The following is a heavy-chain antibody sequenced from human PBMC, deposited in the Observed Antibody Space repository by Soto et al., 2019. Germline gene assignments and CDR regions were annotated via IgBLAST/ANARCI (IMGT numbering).Heavy chain of an antibody. J-gene: IGHJ6*04. V-gene: IGHV1-18*01. Sequence: APVTGSCKASGYAFTSDGIVWVRQAPGQGLEWMGWISAYNGNTNYAQKLQGRVTMTTDTSTSTAYMELRSLRSDDTAVYYGARESVGYADVLGKGTTVTVSS. D-gene: IGHD5-12*01. CDR1: GYAFTSDG. CDR3: ARESVGYADV. CDR2: ISAYNGNT.